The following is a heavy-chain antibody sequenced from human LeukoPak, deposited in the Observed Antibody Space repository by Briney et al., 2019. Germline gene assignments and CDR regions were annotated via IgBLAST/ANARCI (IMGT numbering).Heavy chain of an antibody. D-gene: IGHD4-17*01. V-gene: IGHV4-39*07. J-gene: IGHJ4*02. Sequence: SETLSLTCTVSGGSISSSSYYWGWIRRPPGKGLEWIGSIYYSGSTYYNPSLKSRVTISVDTSKNQFSLKLSSVTAADTAVYYCARVKIRDFDYWGQGTLVTVSS. CDR1: GGSISSSSYY. CDR2: IYYSGST. CDR3: ARVKIRDFDY.